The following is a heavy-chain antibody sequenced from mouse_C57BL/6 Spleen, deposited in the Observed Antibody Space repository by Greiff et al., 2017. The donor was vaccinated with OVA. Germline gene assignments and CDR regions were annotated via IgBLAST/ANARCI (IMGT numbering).Heavy chain of an antibody. V-gene: IGHV1-15*01. Sequence: QVHVKQSGAELVRPGASVTLSCKASGYTFTDYEMHWVKQTPVHGLEWIGAIDPETGGTAYNQKFKGKAILTADKSSSTAYMELRSLTSDDSAVYYCTRKDYYGSSPHFDYWGQGTTLTVSS. D-gene: IGHD1-1*01. J-gene: IGHJ2*01. CDR3: TRKDYYGSSPHFDY. CDR2: IDPETGGT. CDR1: GYTFTDYE.